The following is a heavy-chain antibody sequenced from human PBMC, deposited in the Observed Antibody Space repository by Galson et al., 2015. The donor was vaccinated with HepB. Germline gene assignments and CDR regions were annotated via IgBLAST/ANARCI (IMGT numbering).Heavy chain of an antibody. V-gene: IGHV3-30-3*01. CDR1: GFTFSSYA. Sequence: SLGLSCAASGFTFSSYAMHWVRQAPGKGLEWVAVISYDGSNKYYADSVKGRFTISRDNSKNTLYLQMNSLRAEDTAVYYCARDKVAAAGNFDYWGQGTLVTVSS. J-gene: IGHJ4*02. D-gene: IGHD6-13*01. CDR2: ISYDGSNK. CDR3: ARDKVAAAGNFDY.